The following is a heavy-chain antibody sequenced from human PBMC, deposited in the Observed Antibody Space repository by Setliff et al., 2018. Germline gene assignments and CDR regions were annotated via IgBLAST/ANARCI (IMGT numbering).Heavy chain of an antibody. V-gene: IGHV1-8*03. Sequence: GASVKVSCKASGYTFTSYDINWVRQATGQGLEWMGWTNPNSGNTGYAQKFQGRVTITRNTSISTAYMELSSLRSEDTAVYYCARVKVIVGATPRTYYMDVWGKGTTVTVSS. CDR3: ARVKVIVGATPRTYYMDV. J-gene: IGHJ6*03. CDR2: TNPNSGNT. CDR1: GYTFTSYD. D-gene: IGHD1-26*01.